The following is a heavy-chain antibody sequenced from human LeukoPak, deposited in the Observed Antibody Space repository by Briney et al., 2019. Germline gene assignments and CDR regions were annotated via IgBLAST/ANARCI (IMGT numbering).Heavy chain of an antibody. CDR2: ISESGRTT. CDR3: ARDSGCTSCYYYYYYMDV. J-gene: IGHJ6*03. D-gene: IGHD2-2*01. CDR1: GFTFTNYA. V-gene: IGHV3-23*01. Sequence: GGSLRLSCAASGFTFTNYAMNWVRQAPGKGLEWVSAISESGRTTYHADSVKGRFTISRDNSKNTLYLQMNSLRAEDTAVYYCARDSGCTSCYYYYYYMDVWGKGTTVTVSS.